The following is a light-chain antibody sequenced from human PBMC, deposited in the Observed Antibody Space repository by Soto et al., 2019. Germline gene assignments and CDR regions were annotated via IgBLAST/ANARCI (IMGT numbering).Light chain of an antibody. V-gene: IGKV3-11*01. J-gene: IGKJ3*01. CDR1: QSVRNY. CDR2: DAS. CDR3: QQRSSWPRVT. Sequence: EIVLTQSPATLSLSPGERATLSCRASQSVRNYLAWYQQKPGQAPRHLIYDASNRAAGIAARFSGSGSGTDFTLTISSLEPEDFALYYCQQRSSWPRVTFGPGTKVDIK.